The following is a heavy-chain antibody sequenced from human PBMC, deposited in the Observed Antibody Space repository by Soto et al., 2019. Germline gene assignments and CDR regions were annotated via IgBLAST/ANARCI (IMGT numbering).Heavy chain of an antibody. CDR2: IYYSGST. J-gene: IGHJ4*02. Sequence: QVQLQESGPGLVKPSQTLSLTCTVSGGSISSGGYYWSWIRQHPGKGLEWIGYIYYSGSTYYNPSLKSRVTISVDPSKHQFSLKLSSVTAADTAVYYCARVLYCSSTSCSDYFDYWGQGTLVTVSS. CDR3: ARVLYCSSTSCSDYFDY. D-gene: IGHD2-2*01. CDR1: GGSISSGGYY. V-gene: IGHV4-31*03.